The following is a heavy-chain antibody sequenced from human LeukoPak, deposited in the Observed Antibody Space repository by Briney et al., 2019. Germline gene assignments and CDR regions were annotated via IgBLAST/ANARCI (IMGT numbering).Heavy chain of an antibody. D-gene: IGHD3-16*01. CDR1: GFTVSSNY. CDR3: ARDLSPGVTFRGRFDP. J-gene: IGHJ5*02. V-gene: IGHV3-66*01. CDR2: IDSGGYT. Sequence: GGSLRLSCAASGFTVSSNYMSWVRQAPGKGLEWVSVIDSGGYTYYADSVKGRFIVSRDNSQNTLYLQMNSLRAEDTAVYYCARDLSPGVTFRGRFDPWGQGTLVTVSS.